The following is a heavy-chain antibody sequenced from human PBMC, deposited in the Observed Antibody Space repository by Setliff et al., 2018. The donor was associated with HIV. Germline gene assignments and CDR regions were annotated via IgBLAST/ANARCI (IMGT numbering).Heavy chain of an antibody. CDR2: ISSSSSYI. D-gene: IGHD6-19*01. CDR3: ARDGRHDRSGWYVIHQYFKH. Sequence: GGSLRLSCAASGFTFSSYSMNWVRQAPGKGLEWVSSISSSSSYIYYADSVKGRFTISRDNAKNSLYLQMNSLRAEDTAVYYCARDGRHDRSGWYVIHQYFKHWGQGTLVTVSS. V-gene: IGHV3-21*01. CDR1: GFTFSSYS. J-gene: IGHJ1*01.